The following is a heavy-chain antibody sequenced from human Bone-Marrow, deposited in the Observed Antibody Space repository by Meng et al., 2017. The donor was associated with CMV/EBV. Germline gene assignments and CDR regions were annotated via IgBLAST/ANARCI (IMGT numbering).Heavy chain of an antibody. D-gene: IGHD2-2*02. J-gene: IGHJ4*02. Sequence: ASVTVSCKASGYTFTGYYMHCVRQAPGQGLEWMGWINPNSGGTNYAQKFQGRVTMTRDTSISTAYMELRSLRSHYTAVYYCARGLLLYASLWGQGTPVTVSS. CDR1: GYTFTGYY. CDR3: ARGLLLYASL. V-gene: IGHV1-2*02. CDR2: INPNSGGT.